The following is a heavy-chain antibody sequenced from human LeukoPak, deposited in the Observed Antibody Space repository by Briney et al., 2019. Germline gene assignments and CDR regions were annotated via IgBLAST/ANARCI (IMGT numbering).Heavy chain of an antibody. CDR3: ATPGYSSSWYGGNFDY. CDR1: GFTFSSYA. Sequence: GGSLRLSCAASGFTFSSYAMHWVRQAPGKGLEWVAVISYDGSNKYYADSVKGRFTISRDNSKNTLYLQMNSLRAEDTAVYYCATPGYSSSWYGGNFDYWGQGTLVTVSS. D-gene: IGHD6-13*01. J-gene: IGHJ4*02. V-gene: IGHV3-30-3*01. CDR2: ISYDGSNK.